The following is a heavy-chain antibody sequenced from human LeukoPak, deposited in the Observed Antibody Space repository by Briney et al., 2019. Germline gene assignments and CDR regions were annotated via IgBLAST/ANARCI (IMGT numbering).Heavy chain of an antibody. CDR3: ARGRQLVSL. J-gene: IGHJ4*02. CDR2: INHSGST. CDR1: GGSFSGYY. Sequence: SETLSLTCAVYGGSFSGYYWGWIRQPPGEGLEWIGEINHSGSTNYNPSLKSRVTISVDTSKNQFSLKLSSVTAADTAVYYCARGRQLVSLWGQGTLVTVSS. V-gene: IGHV4-34*01. D-gene: IGHD6-6*01.